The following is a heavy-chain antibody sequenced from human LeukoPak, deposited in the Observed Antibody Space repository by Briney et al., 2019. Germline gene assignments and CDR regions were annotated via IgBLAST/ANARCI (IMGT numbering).Heavy chain of an antibody. CDR2: IYHSGST. D-gene: IGHD5-18*01. CDR1: GYSTSSGYY. Sequence: SETLSLTCAVSGYSTSSGYYWGWIRQPPGKGLEWIGSIYHSGSTYYNPSLKSRVTISVDTSKNQFSLKLSSVTAADTAVYYCARHRNLDTAYYMDVWGKGTTVTVSS. J-gene: IGHJ6*03. V-gene: IGHV4-38-2*01. CDR3: ARHRNLDTAYYMDV.